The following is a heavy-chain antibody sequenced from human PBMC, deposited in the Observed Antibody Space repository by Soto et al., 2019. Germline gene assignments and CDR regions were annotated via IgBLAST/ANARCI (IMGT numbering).Heavy chain of an antibody. CDR1: GFTFSSYS. V-gene: IGHV3-21*01. D-gene: IGHD5-12*01. CDR3: VRDEDGYNGLFDY. CDR2: ISSSSYI. Sequence: GGSLRLSCAASGFTFSSYSMNWVRQAPGKGLEWVSSISSSSYIYYAHSVKGRFTISRDNAKNSLYLQMNSLRAEDTAVYYCVRDEDGYNGLFDYWGQGTLVTVSS. J-gene: IGHJ4*02.